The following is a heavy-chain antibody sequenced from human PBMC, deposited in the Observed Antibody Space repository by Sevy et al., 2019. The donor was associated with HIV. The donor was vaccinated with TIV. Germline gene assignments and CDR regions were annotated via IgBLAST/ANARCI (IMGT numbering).Heavy chain of an antibody. Sequence: ASVKVSCKVSGYTLSQLSMHWVRQAPGKWLEWMGTFAPEDGKTIYAQRFQGRVTMTEDKSTDTVYMQLTSLRSEDTAVFYCAITKDYYDSSGYPFDYWGLGTLVTVSS. CDR1: GYTLSQLS. J-gene: IGHJ4*02. V-gene: IGHV1-24*01. CDR3: AITKDYYDSSGYPFDY. D-gene: IGHD3-22*01. CDR2: FAPEDGKT.